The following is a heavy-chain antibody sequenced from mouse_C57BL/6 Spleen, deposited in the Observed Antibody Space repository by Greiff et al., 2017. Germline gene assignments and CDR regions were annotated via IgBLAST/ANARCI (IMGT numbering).Heavy chain of an antibody. D-gene: IGHD1-1*01. Sequence: QVQLQQPGAELVLPGASVKLSCKASGYTFTSYWMHWVKQRPGQGLEWIGEIDPSDSYTNYNQKFKGKSTLTVNKSSSTAYMQLNSLTSEDSAVYYCARGSYGSSPLGVWGTGTTVTVSS. CDR3: ARGSYGSSPLGV. V-gene: IGHV1-69*01. CDR1: GYTFTSYW. J-gene: IGHJ1*03. CDR2: IDPSDSYT.